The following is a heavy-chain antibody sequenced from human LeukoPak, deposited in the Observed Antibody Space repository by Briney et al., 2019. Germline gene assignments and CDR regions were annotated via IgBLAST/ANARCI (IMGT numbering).Heavy chain of an antibody. CDR2: INPNSGGT. CDR3: ARVPPTHTVTKVSNDGY. CDR1: GYTFTGYY. V-gene: IGHV1-2*02. J-gene: IGHJ4*02. D-gene: IGHD4-17*01. Sequence: ASVKVSRKASGYTFTGYYMHWVRQAPGQGLEWMGWINPNSGGTNYAQKFQGRVTMTRDTSISTAYMELSRLRSDDTAVYYCARVPPTHTVTKVSNDGYWGQGTLVTVSS.